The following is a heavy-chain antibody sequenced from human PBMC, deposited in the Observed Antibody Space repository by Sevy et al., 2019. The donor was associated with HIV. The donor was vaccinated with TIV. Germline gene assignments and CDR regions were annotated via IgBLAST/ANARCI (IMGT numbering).Heavy chain of an antibody. CDR1: GYTLTGYY. CDR3: ATTYSSGWYLFDY. CDR2: INPNSGGT. V-gene: IGHV1-2*02. D-gene: IGHD6-19*01. Sequence: ASVKVSCKASGYTLTGYYMHWVRQAPGQGLEWMGWINPNSGGTNYAQKFQGRVTMTRDTSISTAYMELSRLRSDDTAVYYCATTYSSGWYLFDYWGQGTLVTVSS. J-gene: IGHJ4*02.